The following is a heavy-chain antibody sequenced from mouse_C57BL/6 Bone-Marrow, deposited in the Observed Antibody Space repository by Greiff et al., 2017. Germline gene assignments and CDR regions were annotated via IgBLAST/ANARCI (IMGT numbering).Heavy chain of an antibody. D-gene: IGHD2-3*01. Sequence: QVTLKVSGPGILQPSQTLSLTCSFSGFSLSTFGMGVGWIRQPSGKGLEWLAHIWWDDDKYYNPALKSRLSISKDTSKNQVFLKIATVDTAYTATYYCARIALDGYYGYYAMDYWGQGTSVTVSS. J-gene: IGHJ4*01. V-gene: IGHV8-8*01. CDR3: ARIALDGYYGYYAMDY. CDR1: GFSLSTFGMG. CDR2: IWWDDDK.